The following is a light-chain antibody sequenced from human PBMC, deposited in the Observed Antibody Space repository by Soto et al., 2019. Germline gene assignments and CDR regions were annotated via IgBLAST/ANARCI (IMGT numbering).Light chain of an antibody. CDR3: QQNDISPRT. CDR1: QSVSSN. V-gene: IGKV3-15*01. Sequence: EIVMTQSPATLSVSPGERATLSCRASQSVSSNLAWYQQKPGQAPRLLIYGASTRATGIPARFSGSGSGTDFTLTISGLQPEDFATYYCQQNDISPRTFGQGTKVETK. J-gene: IGKJ1*01. CDR2: GAS.